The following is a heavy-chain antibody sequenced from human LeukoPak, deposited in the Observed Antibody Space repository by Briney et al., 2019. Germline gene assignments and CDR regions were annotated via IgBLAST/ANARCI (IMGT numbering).Heavy chain of an antibody. CDR3: ARFYAAAEEYYFDY. D-gene: IGHD6-13*01. CDR2: IYYSGST. V-gene: IGHV4-59*01. Sequence: SETLSLTCTVSGGSISSYYWSWIRQPPGKGLEWIGYIYYSGSTNYNPSLKSRVTISVDTSKNQFSLKLSSVTAADTAVYYCARFYAAAEEYYFDYWGQGTLVTVSS. CDR1: GGSISSYY. J-gene: IGHJ4*02.